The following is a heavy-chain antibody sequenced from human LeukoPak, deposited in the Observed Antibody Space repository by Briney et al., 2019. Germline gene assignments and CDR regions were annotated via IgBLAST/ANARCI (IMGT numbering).Heavy chain of an antibody. V-gene: IGHV1-8*01. D-gene: IGHD2-2*01. Sequence: ASVKVSCKASGDTFTNYDINWVRQATGQGLEWMGWMNPNSGNTGYAQKFQGRVTITRNTSISTAYMELSSLRSEDTAVYYCARGPHRPHVCSSTSCYHIRFDPWGQGTLVTVSS. CDR2: MNPNSGNT. J-gene: IGHJ5*02. CDR1: GDTFTNYD. CDR3: ARGPHRPHVCSSTSCYHIRFDP.